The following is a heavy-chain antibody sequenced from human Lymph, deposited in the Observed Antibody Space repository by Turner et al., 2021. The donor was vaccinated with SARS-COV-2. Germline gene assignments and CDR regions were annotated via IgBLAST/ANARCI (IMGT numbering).Heavy chain of an antibody. J-gene: IGHJ4*02. D-gene: IGHD3-3*01. CDR1: GYSFTSYW. CDR2: IYPGDSDT. V-gene: IGHV5-51*01. CDR3: ARREWGGSLGHIDY. Sequence: EVHLVQSGAEVQKLGESLQLSCKGSGYSFTSYWIGWVRQMPGKGLEWMGIIYPGDSDTRYSPYFQGQVTISADKSISTDYLQWSSLKASDTAMYYCARREWGGSLGHIDYWGQGTLVTVSS.